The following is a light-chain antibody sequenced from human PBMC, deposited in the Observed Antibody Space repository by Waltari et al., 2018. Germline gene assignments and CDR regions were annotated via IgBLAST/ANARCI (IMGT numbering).Light chain of an antibody. V-gene: IGKV3-11*01. CDR1: QSVGSS. CDR2: NAS. Sequence: PGEGATLSCKASQSVGSSLAWYQQKPGQAPRPLIYNASNRAAGIPARFSGSGSGTDFTLTISSLEPEDFAVYYCQQRSNWNTFGQGTKLEIK. J-gene: IGKJ2*01. CDR3: QQRSNWNT.